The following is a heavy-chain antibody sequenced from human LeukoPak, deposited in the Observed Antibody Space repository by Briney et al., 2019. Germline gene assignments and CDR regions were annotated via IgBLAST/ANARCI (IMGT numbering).Heavy chain of an antibody. J-gene: IGHJ4*02. V-gene: IGHV1-69*05. D-gene: IGHD3-9*01. CDR1: GFTFSSYA. CDR2: IIPIFGTA. CDR3: ASKLFRKYDILIDY. Sequence: PGGSLRLSCAASGFTFSSYAISWVRQAPGQGLEWMGRIIPIFGTANYAQKFQGRVTITTDESTSTAYMELSSLRSEDTAVYYCASKLFRKYDILIDYWGQGTLVTVSS.